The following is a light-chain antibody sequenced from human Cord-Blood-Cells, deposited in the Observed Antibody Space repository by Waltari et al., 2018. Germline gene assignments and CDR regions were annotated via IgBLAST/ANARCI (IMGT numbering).Light chain of an antibody. V-gene: IGKV3-15*01. Sequence: EIVMTQSPATLSVSPGERATLSCRVSQSVSSNLAWYQQKPGQAPRLLIYGASTRATGIPARFSGSGSGTEFTLTISSLQSEDFAVYYCQQYNNWPPPFGQGTKVEIK. CDR2: GAS. J-gene: IGKJ1*01. CDR3: QQYNNWPPP. CDR1: QSVSSN.